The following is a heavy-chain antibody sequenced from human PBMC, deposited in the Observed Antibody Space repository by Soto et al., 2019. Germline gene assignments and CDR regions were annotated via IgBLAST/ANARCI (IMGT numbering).Heavy chain of an antibody. CDR2: IYSSGNT. D-gene: IGHD3-3*01. J-gene: IGHJ5*02. CDR1: GSTISGYY. Sequence: SETLSLTCSVSGSTISGYYWTWIRQPAGKGLEWIGRIYSSGNTKYNPSLQSRVTMSLDTSNNQFSLRLTSVTAADTAVYYCARGQRFSDWFDPWGQGTLVTVSS. CDR3: ARGQRFSDWFDP. V-gene: IGHV4-4*07.